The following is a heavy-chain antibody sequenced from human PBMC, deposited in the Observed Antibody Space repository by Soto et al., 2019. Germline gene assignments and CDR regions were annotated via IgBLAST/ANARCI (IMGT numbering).Heavy chain of an antibody. CDR3: VRELSRGWFDP. D-gene: IGHD2-15*01. V-gene: IGHV4-59*01. CDR1: NDSISSYY. CDR2: IFYSGTT. J-gene: IGHJ5*02. Sequence: QVRLQESGPGLVKPSETLSLTCTVSNDSISSYYWSWIRQPPGKGLEWIGYIFYSGTTNYNPSLKSRVTISVDRSKGQFSLKLTSVTAADTAVYYCVRELSRGWFDPWGQGTLVTVSS.